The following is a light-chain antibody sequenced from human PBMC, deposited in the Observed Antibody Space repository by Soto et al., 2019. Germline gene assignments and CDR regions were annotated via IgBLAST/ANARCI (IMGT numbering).Light chain of an antibody. CDR1: QRISSSY. J-gene: IGKJ1*01. CDR3: QQYGSSPWT. Sequence: EIVLTQSPGTLSLSPGERATLSCRASQRISSSYLAWYQQTPGQAPRLLIYDTSSRATGIPDRFSGSGFGTDFTLTISRLEPEDFAVYYCQQYGSSPWTFGQGTKVDIK. CDR2: DTS. V-gene: IGKV3-20*01.